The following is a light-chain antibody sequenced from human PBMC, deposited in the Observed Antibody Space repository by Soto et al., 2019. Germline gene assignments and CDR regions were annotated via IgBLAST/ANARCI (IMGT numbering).Light chain of an antibody. CDR2: EVS. Sequence: QSALTQPPSAPGSPGQSVAISCTGTSSDVGAYNYVSWYQQHPGKAPKLMIYEVSKRPSGVPDRFSGSKSANTASLTVSGLQADDEADYYCSSYAGSNNYVFGTGTKLTVL. CDR1: SSDVGAYNY. V-gene: IGLV2-8*01. CDR3: SSYAGSNNYV. J-gene: IGLJ1*01.